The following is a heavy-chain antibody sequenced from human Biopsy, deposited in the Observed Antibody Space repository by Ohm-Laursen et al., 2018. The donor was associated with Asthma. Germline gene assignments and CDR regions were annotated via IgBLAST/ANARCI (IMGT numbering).Heavy chain of an antibody. J-gene: IGHJ4*02. CDR3: AFFNSGGFDY. V-gene: IGHV4-30-4*01. CDR2: IHYSGST. CDR1: GASIKTDDHY. Sequence: SQTLSLTCTVSGASIKTDDHYWSWLRQPPGKGLEWFGFIHYSGSTSYNPSLKGGVTISVDTSKNQFSLKLSSVTAADTAVYYCAFFNSGGFDYWGQGALVTVSS. D-gene: IGHD6-19*01.